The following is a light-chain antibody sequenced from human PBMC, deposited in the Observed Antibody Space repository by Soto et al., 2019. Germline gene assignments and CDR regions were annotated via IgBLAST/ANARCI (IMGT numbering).Light chain of an antibody. CDR2: AAS. CDR3: QQTYRTPLT. Sequence: DIQMTQSPSSLSASVGDRVTITCRAGQYIGRYLNWYQQKPGKDPKLLIYAASSLHSGVPSRFSGSGSGTDFTLTISSLQPEDFATYSCQQTYRTPLTFGGGTKVDIK. CDR1: QYIGRY. J-gene: IGKJ4*01. V-gene: IGKV1-39*01.